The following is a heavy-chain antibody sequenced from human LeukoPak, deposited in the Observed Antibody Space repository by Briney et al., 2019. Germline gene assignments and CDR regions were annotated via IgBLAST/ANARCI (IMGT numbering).Heavy chain of an antibody. CDR2: ISSSSSYI. Sequence: PGGSLRLSCAASGFTFSSYSMNWVRQAPGKGLEWVSSISSSSSYIYYADSVKGRFTISRDNAKNSLYLQLNSLRAEDTAVYYCATHRWGFIDYWGQGTLVTVSS. CDR3: ATHRWGFIDY. D-gene: IGHD7-27*01. V-gene: IGHV3-21*01. CDR1: GFTFSSYS. J-gene: IGHJ4*02.